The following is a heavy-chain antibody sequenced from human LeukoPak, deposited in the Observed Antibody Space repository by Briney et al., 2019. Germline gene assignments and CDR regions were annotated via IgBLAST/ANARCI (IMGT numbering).Heavy chain of an antibody. CDR2: IGGST. J-gene: IGHJ4*02. CDR1: GYTFSNYY. V-gene: IGHV1-46*01. Sequence: VASVKVSCKASGYTFSNYYIHWVRQAPGQGLEWMGIIGGSTNYAQKFQGRVTMTRDTSTSTVYMELRSLRSDDTAVYYCARGYDILTGYHYWGQGALVTVSS. D-gene: IGHD3-9*01. CDR3: ARGYDILTGYHY.